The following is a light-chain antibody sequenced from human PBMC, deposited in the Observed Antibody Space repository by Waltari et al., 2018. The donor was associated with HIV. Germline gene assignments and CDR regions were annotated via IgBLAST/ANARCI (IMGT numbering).Light chain of an antibody. CDR1: SSNIGAGDD. CDR2: GNS. J-gene: IGLJ2*01. Sequence: QSVLTQPPSVSGAPGQRVTISCTGSSSNIGAGDDVHWYQQLPETAPKLLIYGNSKRPSGVPDRFSGSKSGTSASLAITGLQAEDEADYYCQSYDSSLSGFVVFGGGTKLTVL. CDR3: QSYDSSLSGFVV. V-gene: IGLV1-40*01.